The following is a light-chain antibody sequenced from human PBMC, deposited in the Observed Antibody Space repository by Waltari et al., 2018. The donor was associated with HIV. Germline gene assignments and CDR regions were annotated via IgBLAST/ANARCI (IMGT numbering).Light chain of an antibody. CDR2: DTS. V-gene: IGLV7-46*01. J-gene: IGLJ2*01. CDR3: LLSYGGPRV. CDR1: TGAVTSGHS. Sequence: QAVVTQEPSLTVSPGGPVTLTCGSSTGAVTSGHSPYWFQQRPGQAPRTLIHDTSNKHSWTPARCSGSLLGGKAALTLSGAQPEDEAEYYCLLSYGGPRVFGGGTKLTVL.